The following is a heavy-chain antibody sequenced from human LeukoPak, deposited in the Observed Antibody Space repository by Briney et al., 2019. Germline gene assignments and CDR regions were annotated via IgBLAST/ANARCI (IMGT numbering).Heavy chain of an antibody. CDR3: AREDTMIVVARDAFDI. J-gene: IGHJ3*02. V-gene: IGHV3-74*01. CDR2: INSDGSRT. Sequence: GGSLRLSCAASGFTFSSYWMHWVRQAPGKGLVWASRINSDGSRTSYADSVKGRFTISRDNAKNTMYLQMNSLRAEDTAVYYCAREDTMIVVARDAFDIWGQGTMVTVSS. D-gene: IGHD3-22*01. CDR1: GFTFSSYW.